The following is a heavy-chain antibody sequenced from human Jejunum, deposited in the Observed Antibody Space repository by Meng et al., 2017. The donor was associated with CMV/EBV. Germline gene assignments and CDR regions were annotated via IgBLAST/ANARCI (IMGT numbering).Heavy chain of an antibody. D-gene: IGHD1-1*01. J-gene: IGHJ4*02. CDR2: INQDGSEK. CDR3: ATHWRGTESYCLDY. Sequence: SGFTFSTYWMSWVRQAPGEGLEWVANINQDGSEKNYVDSVKGRFTISRDNAKNSLFLQMNSLGAEDTAVYYCATHWRGTESYCLDYWGQGTLVTVSS. CDR1: GFTFSTYW. V-gene: IGHV3-7*01.